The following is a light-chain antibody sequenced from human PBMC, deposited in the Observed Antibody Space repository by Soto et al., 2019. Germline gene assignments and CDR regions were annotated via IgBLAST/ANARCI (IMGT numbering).Light chain of an antibody. CDR2: ENN. V-gene: IGLV1-51*02. Sequence: QSVLTQPPSVSAAPGQKVTISCSGSSSNIGNNYVSWYQQLPGTAPKLLIYENNKRPPGIPDRFSGSKTGTSAALVTTGLQPGDEADYYCGTWYSSMSTGGGVFGGGTKLTVL. J-gene: IGLJ2*01. CDR1: SSNIGNNY. CDR3: GTWYSSMSTGGGV.